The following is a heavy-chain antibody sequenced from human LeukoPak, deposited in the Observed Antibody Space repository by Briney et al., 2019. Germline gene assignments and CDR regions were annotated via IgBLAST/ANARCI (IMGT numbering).Heavy chain of an antibody. D-gene: IGHD2-15*01. J-gene: IGHJ4*02. CDR3: ARIRSGGGWTFDY. V-gene: IGHV5-51*01. Sequence: GESLKISCQGSGYSFTNYWIGWVRQMPGKGLEWMGNIFPGDSDTRYSPSFQGQVSISADKSITTAYLQWSSLKDSDTAMYYCARIRSGGGWTFDYWGQGTLVTVSS. CDR1: GYSFTNYW. CDR2: IFPGDSDT.